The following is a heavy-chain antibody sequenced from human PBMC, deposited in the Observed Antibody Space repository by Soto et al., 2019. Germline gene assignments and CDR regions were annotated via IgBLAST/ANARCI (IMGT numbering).Heavy chain of an antibody. CDR3: ARGGFLWFGNKAPDVFAI. J-gene: IGHJ3*02. CDR1: GGSISSYY. CDR2: IYYSGST. Sequence: SETLSLTCTVSGGSISSYYWSWIRQPPGKGLEWIGYIYYSGSTNYNPSLKSRVTISVDTSKNQFSLKLSSVTAADTAVYYCARGGFLWFGNKAPDVFAIWGQGTLVTVS. V-gene: IGHV4-59*01. D-gene: IGHD3-10*01.